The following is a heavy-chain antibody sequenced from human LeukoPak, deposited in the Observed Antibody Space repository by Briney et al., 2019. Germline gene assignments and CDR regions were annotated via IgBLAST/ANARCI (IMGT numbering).Heavy chain of an antibody. D-gene: IGHD1-26*01. Sequence: SETLSLTCSVSGGSISSSGYYWGWIRQPPGKGLEWIASIYYSGSTYYNPSLKSRVTISVDTSKNQLSLKLSSLTAADTAVYYCARHEYSGSYYGLSWFDPWGQGTLVTVSS. J-gene: IGHJ5*02. CDR3: ARHEYSGSYYGLSWFDP. CDR2: IYYSGST. V-gene: IGHV4-39*01. CDR1: GGSISSSGYY.